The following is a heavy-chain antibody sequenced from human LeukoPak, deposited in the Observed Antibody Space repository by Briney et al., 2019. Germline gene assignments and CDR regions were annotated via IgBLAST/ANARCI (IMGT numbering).Heavy chain of an antibody. D-gene: IGHD3-9*01. CDR1: GYTLTEFS. V-gene: IGHV1-24*01. CDR3: ARGDGLTGYDY. Sequence: ASVMVSCKVSGYTLTEFSMHWVRQAPGKGLEWMGGFDPEDGETVYAQKFQGRVTMTEDTSTDTAYMELSSLTSEDTAVYHCARGDGLTGYDYWSQGTLITVSS. CDR2: FDPEDGET. J-gene: IGHJ4*02.